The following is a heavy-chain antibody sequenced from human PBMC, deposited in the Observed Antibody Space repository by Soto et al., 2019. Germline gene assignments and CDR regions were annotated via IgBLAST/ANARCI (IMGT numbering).Heavy chain of an antibody. CDR1: GYTFTSYG. V-gene: IGHV1-18*01. Sequence: QVQLVQSGAEVKKPGASVKVSCKASGYTFTSYGISWVRQAPGQGLEWMGWISAYNGNTNYAQKLQGRVTMTTDTSTRTAYMELRSLRSDDTAVYYCARVGHSSSWLSSSVLYYGMDVWGQGTTVTVSS. J-gene: IGHJ6*02. CDR3: ARVGHSSSWLSSSVLYYGMDV. D-gene: IGHD6-13*01. CDR2: ISAYNGNT.